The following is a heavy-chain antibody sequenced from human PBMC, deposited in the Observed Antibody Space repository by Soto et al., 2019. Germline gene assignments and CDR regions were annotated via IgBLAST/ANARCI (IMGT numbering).Heavy chain of an antibody. J-gene: IGHJ4*02. D-gene: IGHD2-2*01. V-gene: IGHV3-20*01. CDR1: GFTFSSYW. CDR2: INWNGGST. Sequence: GGSLRLSCAASGFTFSSYWMSWVRQAPGKGLEWVSGINWNGGSTGYAYSVKGRFTISRDNDKNSLYLQMNSLRGEDTALYHCGRVSCSSTSCPIDYWGQGTLVTVSS. CDR3: GRVSCSSTSCPIDY.